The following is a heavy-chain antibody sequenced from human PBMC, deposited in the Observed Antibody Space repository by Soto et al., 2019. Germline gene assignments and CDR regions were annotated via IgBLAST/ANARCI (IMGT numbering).Heavy chain of an antibody. V-gene: IGHV3-74*01. CDR1: GFTFSSYW. Sequence: GGSLRLSCAASGFTFSSYWMHWVRQAPGKGLVWVSRINSDGSSTSYADSVKGRFTISRDNAKNTLYLQMNSLRAEDTAVYYCAGDYGADYYYYGMDVWGQGTTVTVSS. CDR2: INSDGSST. D-gene: IGHD4-17*01. CDR3: AGDYGADYYYYGMDV. J-gene: IGHJ6*02.